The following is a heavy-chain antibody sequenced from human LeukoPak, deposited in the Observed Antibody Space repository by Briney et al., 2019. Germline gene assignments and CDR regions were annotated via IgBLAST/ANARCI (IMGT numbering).Heavy chain of an antibody. CDR3: ANEIRPNDY. CDR1: DFDLSSHA. Sequence: GGSLRLSCEASDFDLSSHAMTWVRPAPGKGLEWLSAISISGTKTYYGASGKGRFFISRDISKNTLYLHMNSLRVGDTGIYYCANEIRPNDYWGQGTLVTVAS. CDR2: ISISGTKT. V-gene: IGHV3-23*01. J-gene: IGHJ4*02. D-gene: IGHD4-17*01.